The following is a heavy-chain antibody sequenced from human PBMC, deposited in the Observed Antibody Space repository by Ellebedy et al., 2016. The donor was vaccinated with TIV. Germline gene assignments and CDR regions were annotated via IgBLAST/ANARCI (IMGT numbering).Heavy chain of an antibody. CDR3: AKDLAAGTTLRLDY. D-gene: IGHD1-1*01. CDR2: ISAGGEVT. Sequence: PGGSLRLSCAASGLTLRNYALSWVRQAPGKGLAWVSAISAGGEVTYYADSVKGRFTISRDNSKNTLYLQMNSLRAEDTAVYYCAKDLAAGTTLRLDYWGQGTLVTVSS. CDR1: GLTLRNYA. V-gene: IGHV3-23*01. J-gene: IGHJ4*02.